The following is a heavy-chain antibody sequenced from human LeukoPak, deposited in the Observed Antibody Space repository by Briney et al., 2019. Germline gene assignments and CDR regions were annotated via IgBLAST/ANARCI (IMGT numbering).Heavy chain of an antibody. Sequence: ASVKVSCKASGYTFSSYGINWVRQAPGQGLEWMGWISVINNANTRYAQNFQGRVTMTTDTSTSTAYMELRRLRSDDTAVYYCARDPGSFLSGSGWLNWFEPWGQGTLVTVSS. CDR3: ARDPGSFLSGSGWLNWFEP. J-gene: IGHJ5*02. D-gene: IGHD6-19*01. V-gene: IGHV1-18*01. CDR2: ISVINNANT. CDR1: GYTFSSYG.